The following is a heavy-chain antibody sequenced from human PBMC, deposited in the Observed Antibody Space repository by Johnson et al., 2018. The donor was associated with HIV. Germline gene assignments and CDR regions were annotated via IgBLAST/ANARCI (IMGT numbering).Heavy chain of an antibody. V-gene: IGHV3-33*03. D-gene: IGHD1-26*01. CDR3: ARRRDSSWDGRAFDI. CDR2: IRYDGSKK. Sequence: QVQLVESGGGVVQPGRSLRLSCAASGFTFSSYGMHWVRQAQGKGLEWVAFIRYDGSKKYYTDSVKGRFTISRDNAKNPLYLQMNSLRVEDTAVYYCARRRDSSWDGRAFDIWGQGTMVTVSS. CDR1: GFTFSSYG. J-gene: IGHJ3*02.